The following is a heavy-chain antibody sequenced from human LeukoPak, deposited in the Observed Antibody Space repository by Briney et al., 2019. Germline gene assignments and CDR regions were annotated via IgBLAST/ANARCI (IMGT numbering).Heavy chain of an antibody. D-gene: IGHD3-10*01. CDR3: ARGARDGALDY. J-gene: IGHJ4*02. V-gene: IGHV7-4-1*02. CDR1: GYSFTTHG. Sequence: GASVTVSCKASGYSFTTHGINWVRQAPGQGLEWMGWIDTYTRSPSYVQGFEGRFVYSLDTSVETAYLQISSLKAEDTAVYYCARGARDGALDYWGQGTLVTVSS. CDR2: IDTYTRSP.